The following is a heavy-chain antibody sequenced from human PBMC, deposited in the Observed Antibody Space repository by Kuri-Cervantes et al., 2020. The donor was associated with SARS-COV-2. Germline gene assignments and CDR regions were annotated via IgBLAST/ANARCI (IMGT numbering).Heavy chain of an antibody. Sequence: GGSLRLSCAASGFTFSSYAMSWVRQAPGKGLEWVSAISGSGGSTYYADSVKGRFTISRDNSKNTLYLQMNSLRAEDTAVYYCARVGGSIRLRIAAAGIYYFDYWGQGTLVTVSS. J-gene: IGHJ4*02. CDR3: ARVGGSIRLRIAAAGIYYFDY. V-gene: IGHV3-23*01. CDR2: ISGSGGST. D-gene: IGHD6-13*01. CDR1: GFTFSSYA.